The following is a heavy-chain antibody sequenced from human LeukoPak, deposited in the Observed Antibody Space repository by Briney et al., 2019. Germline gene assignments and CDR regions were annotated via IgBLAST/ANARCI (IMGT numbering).Heavy chain of an antibody. CDR1: GGSISSGSYY. CDR3: ARCFAGGGSCYYLDY. V-gene: IGHV4-61*02. CDR2: IYTSGST. J-gene: IGHJ4*02. D-gene: IGHD2-15*01. Sequence: PSQTLSLTCTVSGGSISSGSYYWSWIRQPAGKGLEWIGRIYTSGSTNYNPSLKSRVTISVDTSKTQFSLKLSSVTAADTAVYFCARCFAGGGSCYYLDYWGQGTLVTVSS.